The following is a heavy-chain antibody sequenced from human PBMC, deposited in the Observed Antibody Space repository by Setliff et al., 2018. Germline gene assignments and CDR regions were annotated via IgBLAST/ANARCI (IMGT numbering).Heavy chain of an antibody. CDR3: ARGGGYGSGGSFHNAPFDY. CDR1: GDSIDTDIW. CDR2: IYHAGST. D-gene: IGHD3-10*01. J-gene: IGHJ4*02. Sequence: PSETLSLTCTVSGDSIDTDIWWSWVRQSPGKGLEWIGYIYHAGSTYYNPALESRVTISIDKPNKQSSLELRSLTAADTALYYCARGGGYGSGGSFHNAPFDYWGQGMLVTVSS. V-gene: IGHV4-4*02.